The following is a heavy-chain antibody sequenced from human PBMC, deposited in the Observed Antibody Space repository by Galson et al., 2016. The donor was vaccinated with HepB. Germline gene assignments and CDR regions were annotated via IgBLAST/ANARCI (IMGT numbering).Heavy chain of an antibody. CDR2: INPSGGTT. J-gene: IGHJ4*02. CDR1: GYTFSNYF. V-gene: IGHV1-46*01. D-gene: IGHD6-19*01. Sequence: SVKVSCKASGYTFSNYFLHWARQAPGQGLEWVGGINPSGGTTTYAQKFRGRVSMTRDTSTSTVYMDLTSLTSDDTAVYFCVRRQPMAGAPFDYWGQGSLVTVSS. CDR3: VRRQPMAGAPFDY.